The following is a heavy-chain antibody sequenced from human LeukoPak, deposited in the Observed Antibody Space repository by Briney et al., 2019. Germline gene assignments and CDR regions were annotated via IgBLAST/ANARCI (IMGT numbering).Heavy chain of an antibody. Sequence: SETLSLTCAVYGVSFSGYYWSWIRQPPGKGLEWIGEINHSGSTNYNPSLKSRVTISVDTSKNQFSLKLSSVTAADTAVYYCARGESSSWFYYWGQGTLVTVSS. D-gene: IGHD6-13*01. CDR1: GVSFSGYY. CDR2: INHSGST. V-gene: IGHV4-34*01. J-gene: IGHJ4*02. CDR3: ARGESSSWFYY.